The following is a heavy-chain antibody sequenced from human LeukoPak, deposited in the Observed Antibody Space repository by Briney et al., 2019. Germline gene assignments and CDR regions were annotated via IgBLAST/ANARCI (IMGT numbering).Heavy chain of an antibody. Sequence: PSETLSLTCTVSGVSISDYYWSWIRQPPGKGLEWIGYIYYSGTTNYNPSLKSRVAISVDTSKNQFSLKLSSVTAADTAVYYCARGITIRYYYYGMDVWGQGTTVTVSS. V-gene: IGHV4-59*01. CDR2: IYYSGTT. J-gene: IGHJ6*02. CDR1: GVSISDYY. D-gene: IGHD3-3*01. CDR3: ARGITIRYYYYGMDV.